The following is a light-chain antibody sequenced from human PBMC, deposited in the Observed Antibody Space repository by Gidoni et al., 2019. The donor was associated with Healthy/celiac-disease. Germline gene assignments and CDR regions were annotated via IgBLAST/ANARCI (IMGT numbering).Light chain of an antibody. CDR2: AAS. J-gene: IGKJ1*01. CDR1: QSISSY. CDR3: QPIYSTPRT. V-gene: IGKV1-39*01. Sequence: DIKMTQSPSSLSASVGDGVTITCRASQSISSYLNWYQQKPGKAPKLLIYAASSLQSGVPSRFSGSGSGTDFTLTISSLQPEDFATYYCQPIYSTPRTFGQGTKVEIK.